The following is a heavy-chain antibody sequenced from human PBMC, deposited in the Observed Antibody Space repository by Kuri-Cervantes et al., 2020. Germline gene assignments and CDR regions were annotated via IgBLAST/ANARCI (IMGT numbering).Heavy chain of an antibody. CDR2: INAGSGNT. D-gene: IGHD3-3*01. CDR3: ARDLLRFGGWFDP. J-gene: IGHJ5*02. CDR1: GYTFTSYG. V-gene: IGHV1-3*01. Sequence: ASVKVSCKASGYTFTSYGMHWVRQAPGQGLEWMGWINAGSGNTKYSQKFQGRVTITRDTSASTAYMELSSLRSEDTAIYFCARDLLRFGGWFDPWGQGTQVTVSS.